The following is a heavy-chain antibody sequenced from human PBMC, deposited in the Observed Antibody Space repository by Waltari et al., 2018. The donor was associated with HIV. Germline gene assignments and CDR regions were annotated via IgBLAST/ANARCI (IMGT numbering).Heavy chain of an antibody. CDR2: MSPKSGNT. V-gene: IGHV1-8*01. J-gene: IGHJ2*01. Sequence: QVQLVQSGAEVKKHGASVKVSCKASGYTCPSFDISWVRQATGHGLEWMGWMSPKSGNTGYAQKFQGRITMTRDTPTGTAYMELSSLRSEDTAVYYCARGQNWGASYWYFDLWGRGTLVTVSS. CDR3: ARGQNWGASYWYFDL. CDR1: GYTCPSFD. D-gene: IGHD7-27*01.